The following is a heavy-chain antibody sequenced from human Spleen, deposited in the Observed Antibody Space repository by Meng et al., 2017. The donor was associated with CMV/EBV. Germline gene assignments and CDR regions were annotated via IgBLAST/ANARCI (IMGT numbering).Heavy chain of an antibody. Sequence: ASVKVSCKVSGYTFTSYDINWVRQAPGQGLEWMGWINPDSGGTNYAQNFQGRVTMTRDTSISTAYMELNRLRSDDTAVYYCARGDSSSWYSVFDYWGQGTLVTVSS. D-gene: IGHD6-13*01. V-gene: IGHV1-2*02. CDR1: GYTFTSYD. J-gene: IGHJ4*02. CDR2: INPDSGGT. CDR3: ARGDSSSWYSVFDY.